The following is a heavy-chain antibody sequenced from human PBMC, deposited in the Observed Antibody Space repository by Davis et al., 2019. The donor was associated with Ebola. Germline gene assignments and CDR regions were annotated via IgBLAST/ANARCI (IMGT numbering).Heavy chain of an antibody. J-gene: IGHJ3*02. Sequence: AASVKVSCKASGYTFPNYYMHWVRQAPGQGLEWMGMINPNDGRTIHAQKFQGRVTGTRDTATTTVYMDLSSLRSEDTALYYCTTPGGQDSGYDVFDIWGQGTMVTVSS. D-gene: IGHD5-12*01. CDR1: GYTFPNYY. CDR3: TTPGGQDSGYDVFDI. V-gene: IGHV1-46*03. CDR2: INPNDGRT.